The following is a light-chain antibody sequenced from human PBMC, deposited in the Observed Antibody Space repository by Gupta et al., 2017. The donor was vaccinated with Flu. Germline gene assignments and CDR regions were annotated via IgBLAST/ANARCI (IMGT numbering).Light chain of an antibody. J-gene: IGKJ4*01. CDR2: EFS. CDR1: QSLLHSDGKTY. Sequence: IAMIQTLPSLSVTPGQPASISCKSSQSLLHSDGKTYLYWYLQKPGQPQQLLIYEFSNRGSGVPDRFSGRGSGTDFTLKISRVEAEDVGVYYCRQSIPLPITFGTGTKVEIK. V-gene: IGKV2D-29*01. CDR3: RQSIPLPIT.